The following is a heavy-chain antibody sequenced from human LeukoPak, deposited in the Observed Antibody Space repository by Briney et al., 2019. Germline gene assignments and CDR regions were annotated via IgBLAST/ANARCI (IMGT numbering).Heavy chain of an antibody. V-gene: IGHV3-43*01. Sequence: PGGSLRLSCAASGFTFDDYTMHWVRQPPGKGLEWVSLMTWDAGTTYYADSVKGRFTISRDNSKNSLYLQMNSLRSEDTALYYCAKGGQTAARDMDVWGQGTKVFVSS. CDR2: MTWDAGTT. CDR1: GFTFDDYT. CDR3: AKGGQTAARDMDV. J-gene: IGHJ3*01. D-gene: IGHD2-2*01.